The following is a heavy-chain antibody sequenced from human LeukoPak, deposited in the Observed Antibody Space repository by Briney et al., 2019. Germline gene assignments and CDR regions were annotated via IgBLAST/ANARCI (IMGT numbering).Heavy chain of an antibody. V-gene: IGHV3-15*01. CDR2: IKNKDDGGTT. Sequence: GGSLRLSCAGSGFTFSDAWMSWVRQAPGQGLEWVGRIKNKDDGGTTDYAAPAKGRFTISRDDAKNMAYLQMSSLKIEDTGVYYCTTRGGLGYWGQGTLVTVHS. CDR3: TTRGGLGY. CDR1: GFTFSDAW. D-gene: IGHD3-10*01. J-gene: IGHJ4*02.